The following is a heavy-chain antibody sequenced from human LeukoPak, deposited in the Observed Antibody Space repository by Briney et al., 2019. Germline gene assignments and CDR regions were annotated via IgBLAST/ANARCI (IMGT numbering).Heavy chain of an antibody. CDR3: ARDKEQQLVLPYWYFDL. J-gene: IGHJ2*01. CDR1: GYTFTSYG. V-gene: IGHV1-18*01. CDR2: ISAYNGNT. Sequence: ASVKVSCKASGYTFTSYGINWVRQAPGQGPEWMGWISAYNGNTNYAQKLQGRVTMTTDTSTSTAYMELRSLRSDDTAVYYCARDKEQQLVLPYWYFDLWGRGTLLTVSS. D-gene: IGHD6-13*01.